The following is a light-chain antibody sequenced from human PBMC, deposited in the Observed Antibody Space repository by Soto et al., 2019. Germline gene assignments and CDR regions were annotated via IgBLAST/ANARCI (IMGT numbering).Light chain of an antibody. CDR2: AAS. J-gene: IGKJ3*01. CDR1: QDIRNF. CDR3: QKYSSVPV. V-gene: IGKV1-27*01. Sequence: DIQMTQSPSSLSASVGDRVTITCRASQDIRNFVAWYQQKPGKAPKLLIYAASTLQSVFPSRFSGSGSGTDFTLTFNSLQPEDVATYSCQKYSSVPVFGPGTKVEIK.